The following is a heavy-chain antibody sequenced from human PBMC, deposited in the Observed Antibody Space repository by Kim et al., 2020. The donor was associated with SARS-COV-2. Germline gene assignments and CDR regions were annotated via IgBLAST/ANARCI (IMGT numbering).Heavy chain of an antibody. CDR2: ISYDGSNK. Sequence: GGSLRLSCAASGFTFSSYAMHWVRQAPGKGLEWVAVISYDGSNKYYADSVKGRFTISRDNSKNTLYLQMNSLRAEDTAVYYCARGRAREKFGELFAALD. V-gene: IGHV3-30*04. D-gene: IGHD3-10*01. CDR3: ARGRAREKFGELFAALD. CDR1: GFTFSSYA. J-gene: IGHJ4*01.